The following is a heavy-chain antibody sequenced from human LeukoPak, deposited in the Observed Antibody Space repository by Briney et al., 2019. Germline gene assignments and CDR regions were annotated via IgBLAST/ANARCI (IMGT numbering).Heavy chain of an antibody. Sequence: GGSLRLSCAASGFTFSSYAMHWVRQAPGKGLEWVAVISYDGSNKYYADSVKGQFTISRDNSKNTLYLQMNSLRAEDTAVYYCATDRDGFDIWGQGTMVTVSS. CDR3: ATDRDGFDI. V-gene: IGHV3-30-3*01. J-gene: IGHJ3*02. CDR2: ISYDGSNK. CDR1: GFTFSSYA.